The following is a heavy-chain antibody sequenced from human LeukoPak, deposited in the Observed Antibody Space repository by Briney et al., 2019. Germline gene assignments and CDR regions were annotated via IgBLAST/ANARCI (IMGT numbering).Heavy chain of an antibody. CDR3: ASFHPPRERWLHQRGGWFDP. Sequence: PSETLSLTCTVSGGSISSHYWSWIRQPPGKGLEWIGYIYYSGSTNYNPSLKSRVTISVDTSKNQFSLKLSSVTAADTAVYYCASFHPPRERWLHQRGGWFDPWGQGTLVTVSS. J-gene: IGHJ5*02. CDR2: IYYSGST. V-gene: IGHV4-59*11. D-gene: IGHD5-24*01. CDR1: GGSISSHY.